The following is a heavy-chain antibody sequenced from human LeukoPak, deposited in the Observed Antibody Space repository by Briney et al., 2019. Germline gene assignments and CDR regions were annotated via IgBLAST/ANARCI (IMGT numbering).Heavy chain of an antibody. CDR3: AKDSASSNYDILAGFWGGGYY. J-gene: IGHJ4*02. CDR1: GGSFSGYY. Sequence: ETLSLTCAVYGGSFSGYYWSWIRQPPGKGLEWVSAISGSGGSTYYADSVKGRFTISRDNSKNTLYLQMNSLRAEDPAVYYFAKDSASSNYDILAGFWGGGYYWGQGTLVTVSS. V-gene: IGHV3-23*01. D-gene: IGHD3-9*01. CDR2: ISGSGGST.